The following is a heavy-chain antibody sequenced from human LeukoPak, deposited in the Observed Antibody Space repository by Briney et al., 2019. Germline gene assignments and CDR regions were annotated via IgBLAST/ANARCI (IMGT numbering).Heavy chain of an antibody. CDR2: IHISGST. J-gene: IGHJ3*02. CDR3: ARGPPDCSSTSCYAFDAFDI. V-gene: IGHV4-61*09. Sequence: SETLSLTCTVSSGSISSGSYYWSWIRQSAGKGLEWIGHIHISGSTNYNPSLKSRVTISVDTSKNQFSLKLSSVTAADTAVYYCARGPPDCSSTSCYAFDAFDIWGQGTMVTVSS. D-gene: IGHD2-2*01. CDR1: SGSISSGSYY.